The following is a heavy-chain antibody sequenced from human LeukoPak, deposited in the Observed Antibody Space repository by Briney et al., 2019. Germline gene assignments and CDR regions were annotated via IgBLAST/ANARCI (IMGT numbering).Heavy chain of an antibody. Sequence: SVKVSCKASGGTFSSYAISWVRQAPGQGLEWMGRIIPILGIANYAQKFQGRVTITADKSTSTAYMELSSLRSEDTAVYYCARDLGGSGNSNGMDVWGQGTTVTVSS. J-gene: IGHJ6*02. D-gene: IGHD3-10*01. CDR1: GGTFSSYA. V-gene: IGHV1-69*04. CDR2: IIPILGIA. CDR3: ARDLGGSGNSNGMDV.